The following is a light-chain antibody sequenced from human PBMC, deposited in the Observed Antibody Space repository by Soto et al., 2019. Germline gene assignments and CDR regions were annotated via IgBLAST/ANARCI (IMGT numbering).Light chain of an antibody. CDR3: QQYGSSGT. V-gene: IGKV3-20*01. CDR1: QTVTGNY. J-gene: IGKJ1*01. CDR2: SAS. Sequence: EIVLTQSPGTLSLSPGDRATLSCRASQTVTGNYLAWYHQKPGQAPRLLIHSASSRATGIPDRFSASGTGTDFTLTISRLEPEDFAVYYCQQYGSSGTFGQGTKVDIK.